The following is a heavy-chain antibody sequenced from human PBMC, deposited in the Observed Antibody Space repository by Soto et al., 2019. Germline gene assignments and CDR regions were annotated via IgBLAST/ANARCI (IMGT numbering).Heavy chain of an antibody. J-gene: IGHJ4*02. Sequence: EVQLVQSGAEVKKPGESLKISCKGSGYSFTSYWIGWVRQMPGKGLEWVGIIYPGDSSASYSPSFQGQVSVSADRSINTAYLQWSSLKASDTAMYYCAMSDKFFGVVIVAYLGQGTLVTVSS. V-gene: IGHV5-51*03. CDR2: IYPGDSSA. D-gene: IGHD3-3*01. CDR1: GYSFTSYW. CDR3: AMSDKFFGVVIVAY.